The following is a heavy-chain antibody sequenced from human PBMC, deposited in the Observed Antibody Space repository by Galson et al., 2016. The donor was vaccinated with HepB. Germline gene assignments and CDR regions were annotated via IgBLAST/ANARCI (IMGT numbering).Heavy chain of an antibody. J-gene: IGHJ4*02. CDR1: GFNLRNYV. D-gene: IGHD3-16*01. Sequence: SLRLSCAASGFNLRNYVLNWVRQAPGKGPEWISYIDDRSRTTLYADSVRGRFTISRDNAKNSLFLQMNNLRVEDTAVYYCATLELRPPTDYWGRGTLVTVSS. V-gene: IGHV3-48*03. CDR3: ATLELRPPTDY. CDR2: IDDRSRTT.